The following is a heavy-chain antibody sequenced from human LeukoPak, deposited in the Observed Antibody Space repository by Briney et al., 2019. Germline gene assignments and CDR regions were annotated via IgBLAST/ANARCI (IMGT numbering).Heavy chain of an antibody. D-gene: IGHD3-22*01. Sequence: GGSLRLSCAASGFTFSSYGMHWVRQAPGKGLEWVSGVSGSGGSTYYADSVKGRFTISRDNSKNTLSLQMNSLRAEDTAVYYCARKLDSSGYSIDCWGQGTLVTVSS. V-gene: IGHV3-23*01. CDR1: GFTFSSYG. J-gene: IGHJ4*02. CDR3: ARKLDSSGYSIDC. CDR2: VSGSGGST.